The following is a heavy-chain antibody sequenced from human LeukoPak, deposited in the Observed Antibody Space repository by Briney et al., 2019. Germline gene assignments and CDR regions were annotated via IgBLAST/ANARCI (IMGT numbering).Heavy chain of an antibody. CDR2: IYYTGTT. CDR1: GGSISSHY. Sequence: SETLSRTCSVSGGSISSHYWSWIRQPPGKELEWIGYIYYTGTTNYKPSLKSRVTISVDTSKNQFSLNLTSVTAADTAVYYCARAYSSSSGRPFDYWGQGTLVTVSS. CDR3: ARAYSSSSGRPFDY. D-gene: IGHD6-6*01. V-gene: IGHV4-59*11. J-gene: IGHJ4*02.